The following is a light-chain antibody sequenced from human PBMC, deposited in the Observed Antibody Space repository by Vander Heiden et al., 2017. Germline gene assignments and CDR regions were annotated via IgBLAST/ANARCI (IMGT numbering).Light chain of an antibody. V-gene: IGKV4-1*01. CDR1: KSVLYSSNSNNC. CDR2: WAS. CDR3: QQYSTTPLT. J-gene: IGKJ4*01. Sequence: DIVLTQSPDSLDVSLGERATINCKSSKSVLYSSNSNNCLAWYQQKPGQPPKLLIYWASTRESGVPDRFSGSGSGTDFTLTISSLKAEDGAVYYCQQYSTTPLTCGGGTKVEIK.